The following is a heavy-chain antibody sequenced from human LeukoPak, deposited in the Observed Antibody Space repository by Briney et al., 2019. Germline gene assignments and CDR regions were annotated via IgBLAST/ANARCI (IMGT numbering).Heavy chain of an antibody. CDR1: GGSISSYY. V-gene: IGHV4-4*07. CDR2: IYTSGST. Sequence: PSETLSLTCTVSGGSISSYYWSWIRQPAGKGLEWIGRIYTSGSTNYNPSLKSRVTISVDTSKNQFSLKLSSVTAADTAVYYCATDRVEYGSGSNFDYWGQGTLVTVSS. D-gene: IGHD3-10*01. J-gene: IGHJ4*02. CDR3: ATDRVEYGSGSNFDY.